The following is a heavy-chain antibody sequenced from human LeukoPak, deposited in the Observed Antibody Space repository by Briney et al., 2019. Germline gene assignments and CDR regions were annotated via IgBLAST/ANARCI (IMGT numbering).Heavy chain of an antibody. CDR3: ARDMYYYSRTGFDP. CDR1: GGTFSSYA. Sequence: ASVKVSCKASGGTFSSYAISWVRQAPGQGLEWMGGIIPIFGTANYAQKLQGRVTMTTDTSTSTAYMELRSLRSDDTAVYFCARDMYYYSRTGFDPWGQGTLVTVSS. J-gene: IGHJ5*02. V-gene: IGHV1-69*05. D-gene: IGHD3-10*01. CDR2: IIPIFGTA.